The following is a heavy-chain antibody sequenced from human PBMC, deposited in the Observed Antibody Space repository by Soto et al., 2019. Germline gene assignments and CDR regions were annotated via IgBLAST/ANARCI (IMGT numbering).Heavy chain of an antibody. D-gene: IGHD3-10*01. V-gene: IGHV3-33*01. CDR1: GFTFSSYG. CDR3: ARDRDYPWFDP. Sequence: QVQLVESGGGVVQPGRSLRLSCAASGFTFSSYGMHWVRQAPGKGLEWVAVIWYDGSNKYYADSVKGRFTISRDNSKNTLYLQMNSLRAEDTAVYYCARDRDYPWFDPWGQGTLVTVSS. J-gene: IGHJ5*02. CDR2: IWYDGSNK.